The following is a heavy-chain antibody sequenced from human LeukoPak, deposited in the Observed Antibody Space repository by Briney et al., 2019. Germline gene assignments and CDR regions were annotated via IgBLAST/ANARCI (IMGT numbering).Heavy chain of an antibody. CDR3: AKSAARLFTDYYYYMDV. V-gene: IGHV3-43*02. CDR2: ISGSGGNT. J-gene: IGHJ6*03. D-gene: IGHD6-6*01. CDR1: GFTFSSYA. Sequence: GGSLRLSCVASGFTFSSYAMNWVRQAPGKGLEWVSLISGSGGNTYYADSVRGRFTISRDNSKNSLYLQMNSLRTEDTALYYCAKSAARLFTDYYYYMDVWGKGTTVTVSS.